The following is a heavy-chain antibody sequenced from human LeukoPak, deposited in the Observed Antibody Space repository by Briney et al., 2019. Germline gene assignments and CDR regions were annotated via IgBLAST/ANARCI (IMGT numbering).Heavy chain of an antibody. V-gene: IGHV3-20*04. CDR3: ARDVGWELFDY. D-gene: IGHD1-26*01. CDR2: INWNGGST. J-gene: IGHJ4*02. CDR1: GFTFDDYG. Sequence: SGGSLRLSCAASGFTFDDYGMSWVRQAPGKGLEWVSGINWNGGSTGYADSVKGRFTISRDNAKNSLYLQMSSLRAEDTALYYCARDVGWELFDYWGQGTLVTVSS.